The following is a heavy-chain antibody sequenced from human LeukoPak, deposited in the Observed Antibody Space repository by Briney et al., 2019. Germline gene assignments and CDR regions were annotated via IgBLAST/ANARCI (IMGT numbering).Heavy chain of an antibody. V-gene: IGHV4-4*07. CDR1: GGSISSYY. CDR3: ARDASSGRRPDY. CDR2: IYTSGST. Sequence: SETLSLTCTVSGGSISSYYWSWIRQPAGKGLEWIGRIYTSGSTNYNPSLKSRVTMSVDTSKNQFSLNLSSVTAADTAVNYCARDASSGRRPDYWGQGTLVTVSS. D-gene: IGHD6-19*01. J-gene: IGHJ4*02.